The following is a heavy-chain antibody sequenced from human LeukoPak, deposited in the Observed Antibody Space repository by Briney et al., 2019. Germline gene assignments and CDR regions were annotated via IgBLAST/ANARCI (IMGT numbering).Heavy chain of an antibody. D-gene: IGHD3-10*01. J-gene: IGHJ4*01. Sequence: SETLSLTCAVSGYSISSGYYWGWIRQPPGKGLEWIGSIYYSGSTYYNPSLKSRVTISVDTSKNQFSLKLSSVTAADTAVYYCASSSSGSYNPPFDYWGHGTLVTVSS. CDR1: GYSISSGYY. CDR3: ASSSSGSYNPPFDY. CDR2: IYYSGST. V-gene: IGHV4-38-2*01.